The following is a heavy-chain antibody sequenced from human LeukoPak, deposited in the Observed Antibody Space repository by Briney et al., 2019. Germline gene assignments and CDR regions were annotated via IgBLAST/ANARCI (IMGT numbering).Heavy chain of an antibody. CDR1: GFTFSDYY. V-gene: IGHV3-11*01. D-gene: IGHD5-12*01. J-gene: IGHJ4*02. CDR2: ISSSGSTI. CDR3: AKGKSGYLKYYFDY. Sequence: GGSLRLSCAASGFTFSDYYMSWIRQAPGKGLEWVSYISSSGSTIYYADSVKGRFTISRDNAKNSLYLQMNSLRAEDTALYYCAKGKSGYLKYYFDYWGQGTLVTVSS.